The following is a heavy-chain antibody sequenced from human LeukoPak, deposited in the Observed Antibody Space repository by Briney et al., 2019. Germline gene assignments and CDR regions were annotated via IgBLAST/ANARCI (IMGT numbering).Heavy chain of an antibody. CDR1: GGSMSSSNSH. CDR2: IYYGGGT. J-gene: IGHJ4*02. D-gene: IGHD3-22*01. CDR3: SRDTSYYFDSSAYYSFDY. V-gene: IGHV4-39*07. Sequence: SETLSLTCTVSGGSMSSSNSHWGWIRQPPGKGLEWIGSIYYGGGTSYNPSLKSRVTISVDTSKNQFSLKLTSVTVADTAVYFCSRDTSYYFDSSAYYSFDYWGQGTLVTVSS.